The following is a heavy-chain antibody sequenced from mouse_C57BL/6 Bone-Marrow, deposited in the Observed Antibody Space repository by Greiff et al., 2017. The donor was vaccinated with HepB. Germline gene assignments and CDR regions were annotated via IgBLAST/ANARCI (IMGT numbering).Heavy chain of an antibody. J-gene: IGHJ2*01. D-gene: IGHD1-1*01. Sequence: QVQLQQSGPELVKPGASVKISCKASGYAFSSSWMNWVKQRPGKGLEWIGRIYPGDGDTNYNGKFKGKATLTADKSSSTAYMQRSSLTSEDSAVYFCARFRHYGSSPFDYWGQGTTLTVSS. CDR3: ARFRHYGSSPFDY. V-gene: IGHV1-82*01. CDR1: GYAFSSSW. CDR2: IYPGDGDT.